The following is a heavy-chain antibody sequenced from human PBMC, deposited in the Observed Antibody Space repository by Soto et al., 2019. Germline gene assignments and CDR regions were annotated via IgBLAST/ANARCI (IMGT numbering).Heavy chain of an antibody. D-gene: IGHD1-26*01. CDR3: GKDGIYSANYGRYIDL. CDR2: ISYDGSHI. CDR1: GFTFSSYG. Sequence: QKQVVESGGGVVQAGRSLRLSCLASGFTFSSYGMHWVRQAPGKGLEWVAVISYDGSHIYYADSVKDRSFTISRDNSKNTVYLQMSSLRTEDTATYYCGKDGIYSANYGRYIDLWGRGTLVTVSS. J-gene: IGHJ2*01. V-gene: IGHV3-30*18.